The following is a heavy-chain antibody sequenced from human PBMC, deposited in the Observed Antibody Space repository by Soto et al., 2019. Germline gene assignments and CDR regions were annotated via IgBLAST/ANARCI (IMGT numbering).Heavy chain of an antibody. J-gene: IGHJ4*02. CDR2: INSDGSST. CDR1: GFIFSRYW. V-gene: IGHV3-74*01. Sequence: GGSLRLSCAASGFIFSRYWMHWVRQAPGKGPVWVARINSDGSSTDYADSVRGRFTLSRDNAKNTLFLQMNSLRVEDTAVYYCARDGNRNFDFWGQGTLVTVSS. D-gene: IGHD1-1*01. CDR3: ARDGNRNFDF.